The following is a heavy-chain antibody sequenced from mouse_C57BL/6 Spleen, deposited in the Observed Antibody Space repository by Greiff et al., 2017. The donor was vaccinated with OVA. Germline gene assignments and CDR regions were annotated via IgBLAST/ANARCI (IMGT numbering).Heavy chain of an antibody. D-gene: IGHD2-1*01. CDR2: INPYNGGT. Sequence: EVKLVESGPVLVKPGASVKMSCKASGYTFTDYYMNWVKQSHGKSLEWIGVINPYNGGTSYNQKFKGKATLTVDKSSSTAYMELNSLTSEDSAVYYCAREDYGNPLDYWGQGTTLTVSS. CDR1: GYTFTDYY. CDR3: AREDYGNPLDY. V-gene: IGHV1-19*01. J-gene: IGHJ2*01.